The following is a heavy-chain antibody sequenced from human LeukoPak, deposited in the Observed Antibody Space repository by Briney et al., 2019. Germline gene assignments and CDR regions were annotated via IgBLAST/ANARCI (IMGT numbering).Heavy chain of an antibody. J-gene: IGHJ4*02. CDR3: ARDLHYYGSGRYFDY. Sequence: PSETLSLTCAVYGGSFSGYYWSWIRQPPGEGLEWIGEIYHSGSTNYNPSLKSRVTISVDKSKNQFSLKLSSVTAADTAVYYCARDLHYYGSGRYFDYWGQGTLVTVSS. CDR2: IYHSGST. V-gene: IGHV4-34*01. CDR1: GGSFSGYY. D-gene: IGHD3-10*01.